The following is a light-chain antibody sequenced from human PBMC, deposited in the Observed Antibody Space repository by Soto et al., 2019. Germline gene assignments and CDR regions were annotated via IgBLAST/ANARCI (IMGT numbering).Light chain of an antibody. V-gene: IGKV3-15*01. CDR2: GAS. CDR1: QSVSTN. J-gene: IGKJ4*01. CDR3: QHYNELPLT. Sequence: EIVMTQSPATLSVSPGERATLSCRASQSVSTNLAWYQQKPGQGPRLLIFGASTRAIGIPARFSGSGSGTDFTLPISSLQSEDFAVYYCQHYNELPLTFGGGTKVEIK.